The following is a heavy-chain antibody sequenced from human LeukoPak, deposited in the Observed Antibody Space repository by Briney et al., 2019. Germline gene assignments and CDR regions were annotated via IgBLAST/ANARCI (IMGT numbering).Heavy chain of an antibody. J-gene: IGHJ6*02. V-gene: IGHV3-7*01. Sequence: GRCLGLSCAASGFTFSSYWMRWVRQAPGKGLEWVGNIKQDGSEKYYVDSVKGKFTIPRDNAENSLYLQMNSLRGEDTAVYYCARGPVFHSYGFHYYYYGMDVWGQGTTVTVSS. CDR2: IKQDGSEK. D-gene: IGHD5-18*01. CDR3: ARGPVFHSYGFHYYYYGMDV. CDR1: GFTFSSYW.